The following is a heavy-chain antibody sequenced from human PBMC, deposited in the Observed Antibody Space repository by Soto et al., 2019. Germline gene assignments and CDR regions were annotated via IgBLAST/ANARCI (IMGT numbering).Heavy chain of an antibody. J-gene: IGHJ6*02. CDR2: IYWDDDK. Sequence: QITLKESGPTLVKPTQTLTLTCTISGFSLSTGGVGVGWIRQPPGKALEWLALIYWDDDKRYSPSLNSRLTITKDTSKNHVVLTMTNMDPVDTATYYCAHSRCGGDCLQSYSSHYYYGMDVWGQGTTVTVSS. D-gene: IGHD2-21*02. CDR3: AHSRCGGDCLQSYSSHYYYGMDV. V-gene: IGHV2-5*02. CDR1: GFSLSTGGVG.